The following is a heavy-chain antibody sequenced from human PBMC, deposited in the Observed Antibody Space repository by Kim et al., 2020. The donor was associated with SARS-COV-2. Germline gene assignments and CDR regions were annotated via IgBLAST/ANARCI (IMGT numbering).Heavy chain of an antibody. CDR2: ISYDGSNK. CDR1: GFTFSSYG. D-gene: IGHD6-6*01. V-gene: IGHV3-33*05. CDR3: ARDSSPWHYFDY. Sequence: GGSLRLSCAASGFTFSSYGMHWVRQAPGKGLEWVAVISYDGSNKYYADSVKGRFTISRDNSKNTLYLQMNSLRAEDTAVYYCARDSSPWHYFDYWGQGTLVTVSS. J-gene: IGHJ4*02.